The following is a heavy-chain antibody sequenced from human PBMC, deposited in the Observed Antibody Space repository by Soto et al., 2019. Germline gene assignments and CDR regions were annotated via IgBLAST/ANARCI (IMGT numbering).Heavy chain of an antibody. D-gene: IGHD3-16*01. CDR1: GFTFMSYA. Sequence: QVQLPESGGGVVQPGRSLRLSCAASGFTFMSYAMHWVRQAPGKGLEWVASITSDGTDKYYADSVKGRFTLSRDNSKKPVYLQMNSLRVDDTAVYYCARISSLLSLSRPDYWGQGTLVTVSS. J-gene: IGHJ4*02. CDR3: ARISSLLSLSRPDY. CDR2: ITSDGTDK. V-gene: IGHV3-30-3*01.